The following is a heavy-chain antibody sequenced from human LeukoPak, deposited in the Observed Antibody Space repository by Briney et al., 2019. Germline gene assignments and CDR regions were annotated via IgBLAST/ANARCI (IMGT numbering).Heavy chain of an antibody. CDR1: GYSFTSYW. CDR3: ARLSSPVRAVAGPSDY. J-gene: IGHJ4*02. CDR2: IYPGDSDT. Sequence: GESLKISCKGSGYSFTSYWIGWVRQMPGKGLEWMGIIYPGDSDTRYSPSFQGQVTISADKSISTAYLQWSSLKASDTAMYYCARLSSPVRAVAGPSDYWGQGTLVTVSS. D-gene: IGHD6-19*01. V-gene: IGHV5-51*01.